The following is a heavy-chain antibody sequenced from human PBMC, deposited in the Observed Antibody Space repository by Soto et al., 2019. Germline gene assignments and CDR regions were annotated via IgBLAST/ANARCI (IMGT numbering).Heavy chain of an antibody. CDR1: GFTFSTYG. D-gene: IGHD4-17*01. J-gene: IGHJ6*02. CDR2: LSYDGTNK. CDR3: AKDLQSYGDYDYYCYGMDV. Sequence: QVQLVESGGGEVQPGRSLTISCAASGFTFSTYGMHWVRQTPGKGLEWVAVLSYDGTNKFYSDSVKGRFTISRDNFKNTLTLQMNSLRADDTAVYYCAKDLQSYGDYDYYCYGMDVWGLGTRVTVSS. V-gene: IGHV3-30*18.